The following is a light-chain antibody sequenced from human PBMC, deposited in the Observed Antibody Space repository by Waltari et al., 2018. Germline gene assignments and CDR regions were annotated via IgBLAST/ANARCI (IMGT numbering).Light chain of an antibody. CDR3: QSYDSSLSVV. CDR1: SSNIGAGYD. Sequence: QSVLTQPPSVSGAPGQRVTISCTGSSSNIGAGYDVHWYQQPPGTAPKLLIFNNNNRPSGVPDRFSGSKSGTSASLAISGLQAEDEADYYCQSYDSSLSVVFGGGTRLTVL. V-gene: IGLV1-40*01. CDR2: NNN. J-gene: IGLJ2*01.